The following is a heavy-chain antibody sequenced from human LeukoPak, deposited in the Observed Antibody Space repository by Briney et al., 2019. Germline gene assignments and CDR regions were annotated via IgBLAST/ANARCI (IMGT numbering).Heavy chain of an antibody. CDR3: ARASSDDTAMATPFAY. Sequence: GSSVKVSCKASGGTFSNYAINWLRQAPGQGLEWMGGITPIFGTANYLQKFQGRVTITADKSTSTAYMELSRLRSEDTAVYYCARASSDDTAMATPFAYWGQGTLVTVSS. J-gene: IGHJ4*02. CDR1: GGTFSNYA. D-gene: IGHD5-18*01. CDR2: ITPIFGTA. V-gene: IGHV1-69*06.